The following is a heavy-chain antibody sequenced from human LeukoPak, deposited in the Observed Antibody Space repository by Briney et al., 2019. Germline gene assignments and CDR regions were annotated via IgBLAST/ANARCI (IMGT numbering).Heavy chain of an antibody. CDR2: ISGSDGTT. V-gene: IGHV3-23*01. CDR1: GFTFSSYG. Sequence: GGSLRLSCAASGFTFSSYGMSWVRQAPGKGLEWVSAISGSDGTTYYADSVKGRFTISRDNYKNTVYLQMDSLRAEDTAVYYCARGGGSSWFDPWGQGTLVTVSS. J-gene: IGHJ5*02. D-gene: IGHD6-13*01. CDR3: ARGGGSSWFDP.